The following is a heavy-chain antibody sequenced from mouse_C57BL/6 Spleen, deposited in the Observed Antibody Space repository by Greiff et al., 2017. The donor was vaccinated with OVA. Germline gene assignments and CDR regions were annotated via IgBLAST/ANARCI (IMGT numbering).Heavy chain of an antibody. CDR2: ILPGSGST. V-gene: IGHV1-9*01. Sequence: QVQLQQSGAELMKPGASVKLSCKATGYTFTGYWIEWVKQRPGHGLEWIGEILPGSGSTNYNEKFKGKATFTADKSSNTAYMQLSSLTTEDSASYCCARYYGNDWYFDVWGTGTTVTVSS. J-gene: IGHJ1*03. CDR1: GYTFTGYW. D-gene: IGHD1-1*01. CDR3: ARYYGNDWYFDV.